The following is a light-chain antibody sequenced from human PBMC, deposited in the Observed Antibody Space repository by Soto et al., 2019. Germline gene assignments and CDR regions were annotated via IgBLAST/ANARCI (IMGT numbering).Light chain of an antibody. CDR1: SSNIGAGYD. CDR3: QSYDSSLSDVL. J-gene: IGLJ2*01. CDR2: GNT. V-gene: IGLV1-40*01. Sequence: QSVLTQPPSVSGAPGQRVTISCTGSSSNIGAGYDVHWYRQLPGTAPKLLIYGNTNRPSGVPDRFSGSKSATSASLAITGLQAEDEADYYCQSYDSSLSDVLFGGGTKLTVL.